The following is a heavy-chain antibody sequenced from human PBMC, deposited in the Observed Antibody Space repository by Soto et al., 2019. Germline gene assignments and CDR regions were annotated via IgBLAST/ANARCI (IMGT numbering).Heavy chain of an antibody. V-gene: IGHV3-21*01. J-gene: IGHJ4*02. CDR3: ARSSFDY. CDR1: GFTFSGYT. Sequence: GGSLRLSCAASGFTFSGYTMNWVRQAPGKGLEWVSSITSGSSYIYYADSVKGRFTVSRDNAKNSLYLQINSLRAEDTAMYYCARSSFDYWGQGTLVTVSS. CDR2: ITSGSSYI.